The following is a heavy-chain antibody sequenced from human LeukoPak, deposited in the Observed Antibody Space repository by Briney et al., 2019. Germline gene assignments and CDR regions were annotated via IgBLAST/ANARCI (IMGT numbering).Heavy chain of an antibody. CDR3: ARARHDSSGYYVNWFDP. Sequence: SETLSLTCTVSGASIISYYWSWIRQPPGKGLEWIGYTYYSGSTNYNPSLKSRVTISVDTSKNQFSLKLSSVTAADTAVYYCARARHDSSGYYVNWFDPRGQGTLVTVSS. CDR2: TYYSGST. CDR1: GASIISYY. V-gene: IGHV4-59*01. D-gene: IGHD3-22*01. J-gene: IGHJ5*02.